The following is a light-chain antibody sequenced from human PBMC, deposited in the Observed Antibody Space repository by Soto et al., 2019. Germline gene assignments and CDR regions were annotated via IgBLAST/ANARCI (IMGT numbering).Light chain of an antibody. CDR2: SID. CDR1: TGAVTSGNF. CDR3: LLYYGGAGV. V-gene: IGLV7-43*01. Sequence: QAVVTQEPSVTVSPGGTVTLTCAPTTGAVTSGNFPSWFQQKPVQPPRALIYSIDSKHSWTPARFSGSLLEGKAGLTLSGAQPEDEADYYCLLYYGGAGVFGNGTKLTVL. J-gene: IGLJ1*01.